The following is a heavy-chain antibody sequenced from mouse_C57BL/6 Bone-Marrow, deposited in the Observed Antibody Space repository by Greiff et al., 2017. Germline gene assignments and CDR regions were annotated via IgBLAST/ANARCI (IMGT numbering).Heavy chain of an antibody. Sequence: VQLQQSGAELVKPGASVKLSCTASGFNIKDYYMHWVKQRTEQGLEWIGRIDPEDGETKYAPKFPGKATITADTSSNTAYLQLSSLTSEDNAVYYCARVPMEDWFAYWGQGTLVTVSA. CDR1: GFNIKDYY. V-gene: IGHV14-2*01. J-gene: IGHJ3*01. D-gene: IGHD5-1*01. CDR2: IDPEDGET. CDR3: ARVPMEDWFAY.